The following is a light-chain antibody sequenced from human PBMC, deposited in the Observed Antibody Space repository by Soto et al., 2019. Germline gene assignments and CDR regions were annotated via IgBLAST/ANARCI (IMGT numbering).Light chain of an antibody. CDR2: SAS. CDR3: QQCYSIPIT. J-gene: IGKJ5*01. CDR1: QNISHY. Sequence: DIQMTQSPSSLSASVGDRVTITCRASQNISHYLNWYQQKPGKAPKLLIYSASILESGVPSRFSGSGSGTDFTLTISSLQPEDFATYYCQQCYSIPITFGRGTRLEI. V-gene: IGKV1-39*01.